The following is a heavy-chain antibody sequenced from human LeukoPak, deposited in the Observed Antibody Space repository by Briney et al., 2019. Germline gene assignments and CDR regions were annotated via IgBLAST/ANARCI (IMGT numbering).Heavy chain of an antibody. Sequence: PGGSLRLSCAASGFTFSSYAMSWVRQAPGKGLEWVSAISGSGGSTYYADSVKGRFTISRDNSKNTLYLQMNSLRAEDTAVYYCAKEHEPYYYDGSGYDYWGQGTLVTVSS. CDR2: ISGSGGST. CDR1: GFTFSSYA. D-gene: IGHD3-22*01. V-gene: IGHV3-23*01. CDR3: AKEHEPYYYDGSGYDY. J-gene: IGHJ4*02.